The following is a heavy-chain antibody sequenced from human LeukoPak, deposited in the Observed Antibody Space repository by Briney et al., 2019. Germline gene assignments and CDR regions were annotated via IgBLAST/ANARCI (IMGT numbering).Heavy chain of an antibody. CDR3: AGGGGIGELSLSY. V-gene: IGHV3-30*04. CDR2: ISYDGSNK. CDR1: GFTFSSYA. J-gene: IGHJ4*02. Sequence: GGSLRLSCAASGFTFSSYAMHWVRQAPGKGLEWVAVISYDGSNKYYADSVKGRFTISRDNSKNTLYLQMNSLRAEDTAVYYCAGGGGIGELSLSYWGQGTLVTVPS. D-gene: IGHD3-16*02.